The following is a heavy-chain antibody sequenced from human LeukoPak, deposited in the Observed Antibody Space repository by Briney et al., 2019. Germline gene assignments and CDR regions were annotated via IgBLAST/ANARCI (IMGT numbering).Heavy chain of an antibody. V-gene: IGHV4-4*07. CDR2: VYSSGYT. Sequence: PETLSLTCTVSGGSISRYWWGWIRQPAGKGLEWIGHVYSSGYTNYNPSLKSRVTMSVDTPKTQFSLNLSSVTAADTAVYYCARGGSSGRTGDYWGQGTLVTVT. D-gene: IGHD3-10*01. CDR3: ARGGSSGRTGDY. CDR1: GGSISRYW. J-gene: IGHJ4*02.